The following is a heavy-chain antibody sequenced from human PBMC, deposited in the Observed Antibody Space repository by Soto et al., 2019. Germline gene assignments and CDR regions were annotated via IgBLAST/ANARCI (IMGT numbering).Heavy chain of an antibody. CDR1: GYSFTSYA. Sequence: QVQLVQSGAEVKKPGASVKVSCKASGYSFTSYAMHWVRQAPGQRLEWMGWINAGNGNTKYSQKFQGRITITRDTXXXXXXXXXXXXXXXXXXXXXXXXXXXXXYWDDWGQGTLVTVSS. CDR3: XXXXXXXYWDD. CDR2: INAGNGNT. J-gene: IGHJ4*02. V-gene: IGHV1-3*01.